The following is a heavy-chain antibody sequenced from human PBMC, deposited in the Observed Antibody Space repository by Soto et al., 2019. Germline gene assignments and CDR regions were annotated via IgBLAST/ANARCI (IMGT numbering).Heavy chain of an antibody. CDR3: AREVGYYYYMDV. CDR1: GFTFSSYS. CDR2: ISSSSSYI. Sequence: EVQLVESGGGLVKPGGSLRLSCAASGFTFSSYSMTWVRQAPGKGLEWVSSISSSSSYIYYADSVKGRFTISRDNAKNSLYLQFNSLTTEDTAVYYCAREVGYYYYMDVGGKGTTVTVSS. J-gene: IGHJ6*03. V-gene: IGHV3-21*01.